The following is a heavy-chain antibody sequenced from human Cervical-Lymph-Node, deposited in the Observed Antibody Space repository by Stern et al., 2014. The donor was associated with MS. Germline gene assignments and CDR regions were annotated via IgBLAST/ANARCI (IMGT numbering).Heavy chain of an antibody. V-gene: IGHV1-18*01. CDR1: GYTFNSYG. CDR2: INTYNGNT. D-gene: IGHD6-13*01. J-gene: IGHJ6*02. Sequence: QVQLGQSGAEVKKPGASVKVSCKASGYTFNSYGLSWVRQAPGQGLEWVGWINTYNGNTNYAQKFQGRVTMTTDASTSTAYIELRSLRSGDAAVYYCAREGIATTMFDYYFYGMDVWGQGTTVTVSS. CDR3: AREGIATTMFDYYFYGMDV.